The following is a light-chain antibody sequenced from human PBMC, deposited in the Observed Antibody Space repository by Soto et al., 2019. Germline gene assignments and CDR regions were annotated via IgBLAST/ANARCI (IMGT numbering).Light chain of an antibody. V-gene: IGLV2-14*01. J-gene: IGLJ1*01. CDR1: GTDVGGYNY. CDR2: EVS. CDR3: TSYTSRSTLV. Sequence: QSALTQPASVSGSRGQSITLSCTGTGTDVGGYNYVSWYQQHPGKAPKLMIYEVSNRPSGVSNRFSGSKSGNTASLSISGLQAEDEADYYCTSYTSRSTLVFGTGTKVTVL.